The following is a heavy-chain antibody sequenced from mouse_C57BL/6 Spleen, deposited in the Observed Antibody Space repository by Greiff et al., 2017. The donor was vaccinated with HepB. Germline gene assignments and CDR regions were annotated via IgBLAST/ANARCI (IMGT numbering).Heavy chain of an antibody. CDR3: AGIYYDPAWFAY. CDR1: GYAFSSYW. CDR2: IYPGDGDT. J-gene: IGHJ3*01. D-gene: IGHD2-4*01. Sequence: QVQLQQPGAELVKPGASVKISCKASGYAFSSYWMNWVKQRPGKGLEWIGQIYPGDGDTNYNGKFKGKATLTADKSSSTAYMQLSSLTSEDSAVYFCAGIYYDPAWFAYWGQGTLVTVSA. V-gene: IGHV1-80*01.